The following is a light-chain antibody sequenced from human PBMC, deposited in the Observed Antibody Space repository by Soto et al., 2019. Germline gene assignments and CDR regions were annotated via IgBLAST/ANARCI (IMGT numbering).Light chain of an antibody. Sequence: QSVLTQPPSASGSTGQSVTISSTGTSSDVGGYNYVSWYQQHPGKAPKLLIYEVSKRPSGVPDRFSGSKSGNTASLTVSGLQADDEADYYFSSYAGSNNVVFGGGTKVTVL. J-gene: IGLJ2*01. CDR2: EVS. V-gene: IGLV2-8*01. CDR1: SSDVGGYNY. CDR3: SSYAGSNNVV.